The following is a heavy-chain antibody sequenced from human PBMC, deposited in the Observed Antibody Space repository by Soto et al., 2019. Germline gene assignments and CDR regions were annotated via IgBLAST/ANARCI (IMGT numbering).Heavy chain of an antibody. D-gene: IGHD1-1*01. CDR1: GGSISSYY. CDR2: IYYSGST. V-gene: IGHV4-59*12. J-gene: IGHJ3*01. Sequence: PSETLSLTCTVSGGSISSYYWSWIRQPPGKGLEWIGYIYYSGSTNYNPSLKSRVTISVDTSKNQFSLKLSSVTAADTAVYYCARGDTVTGTNVFDVWDQGTMVNVSS. CDR3: ARGDTVTGTNVFDV.